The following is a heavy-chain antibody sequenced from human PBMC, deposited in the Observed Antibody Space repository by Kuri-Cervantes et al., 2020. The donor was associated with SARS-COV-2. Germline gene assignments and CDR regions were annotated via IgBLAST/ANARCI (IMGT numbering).Heavy chain of an antibody. D-gene: IGHD6-6*01. J-gene: IGHJ6*02. V-gene: IGHV3-30*18. Sequence: GESLKVSCAASGFNFSSYGIHWVRQAPGKGLEWGAVISYDGSDKDYADSVKGRFTISRDNSKNTLYLQMNSLRAEDTAVYYCAKDPASLRRQLGGSSNSYGMDVWGQGTTVTVSS. CDR2: ISYDGSDK. CDR3: AKDPASLRRQLGGSSNSYGMDV. CDR1: GFNFSSYG.